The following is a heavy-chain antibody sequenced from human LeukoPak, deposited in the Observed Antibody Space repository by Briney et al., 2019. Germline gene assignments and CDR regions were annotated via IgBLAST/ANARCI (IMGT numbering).Heavy chain of an antibody. V-gene: IGHV3-48*01. CDR2: ISSSSSTV. D-gene: IGHD6-13*01. CDR3: ARGSSSWGDAFDI. CDR1: GFTFSSYW. J-gene: IGHJ3*02. Sequence: GGSLRLSCAASGFTFSSYWMSWVRQAPGKGLEWVSYISSSSSTVYYADSVKGRFTISRDNAKNSLYLQMNSLRAEDTAVYYCARGSSSWGDAFDIWGQGTMVTVSS.